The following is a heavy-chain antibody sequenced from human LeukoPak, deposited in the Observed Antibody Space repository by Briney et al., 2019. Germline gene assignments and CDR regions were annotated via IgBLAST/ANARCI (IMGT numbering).Heavy chain of an antibody. D-gene: IGHD1-26*01. Sequence: GGTLRLSCAASGFTFSSYGMSWVRQAPGKGLEWVSAISGSGGSTYYADSVKGRFTISRDNSKNTLYLQMNSLRAEDTAVYYCAKDWYSRSYYDYWGQGTLVTVSS. J-gene: IGHJ4*02. CDR1: GFTFSSYG. CDR3: AKDWYSRSYYDY. CDR2: ISGSGGST. V-gene: IGHV3-23*01.